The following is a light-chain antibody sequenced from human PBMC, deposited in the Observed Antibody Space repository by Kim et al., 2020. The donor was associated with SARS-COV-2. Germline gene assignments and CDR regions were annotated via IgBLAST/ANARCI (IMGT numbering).Light chain of an antibody. CDR2: RNS. CDR3: QVWDSSTAVV. J-gene: IGLJ2*01. CDR1: NIGTKN. Sequence: SYELTQPLSVSVALGQTARISCGRNNIGTKNVHWYQQKSGQAPVLVIYRNSNRPSGIPERFSGSNSENTATLTISRAQAGDEADYYCQVWDSSTAVVFGG. V-gene: IGLV3-9*01.